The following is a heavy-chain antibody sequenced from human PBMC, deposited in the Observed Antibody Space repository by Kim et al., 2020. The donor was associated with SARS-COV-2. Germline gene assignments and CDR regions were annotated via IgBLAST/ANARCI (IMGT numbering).Heavy chain of an antibody. V-gene: IGHV4-59*01. D-gene: IGHD3-10*01. CDR2: IYYSGST. J-gene: IGHJ6*01. CDR1: GGSISSYY. Sequence: SETLSLTCTVSGGSISSYYWSWIRQPPGKGLEWIGYIYYSGSTNYNPSLKSRVTISVDTSKNQFSLKLSSVTAADTAVYYCARESRPLLWFGPPSDYYG. CDR3: ARESRPLLWFGPPSDYYG.